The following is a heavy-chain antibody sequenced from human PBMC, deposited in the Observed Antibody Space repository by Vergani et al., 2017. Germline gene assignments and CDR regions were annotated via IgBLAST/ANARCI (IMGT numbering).Heavy chain of an antibody. CDR1: GFTFSSYW. V-gene: IGHV3-74*01. Sequence: EVQLLESGGGLVQPGGSLRLSCAASGFTFSSYWMHWVRQAPGKGLVWVSRINSDGSSTSYADSVKGRFTISRDNAKNTLYLQMNSLRAEDTAVYYCAREEGSGWYRLFDYWGQGTLVTVSS. D-gene: IGHD6-19*01. CDR2: INSDGSST. CDR3: AREEGSGWYRLFDY. J-gene: IGHJ4*02.